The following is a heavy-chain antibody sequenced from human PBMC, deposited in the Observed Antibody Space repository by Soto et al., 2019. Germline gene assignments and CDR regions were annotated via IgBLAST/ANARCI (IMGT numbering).Heavy chain of an antibody. Sequence: GGSLRLSCAASGFTFSSYAMSWVRQAPGKGLEWVSAISGSGGSTYYADSVKGRFTISRDNSKNTLYLQMNSLRAEDTAVYYCAQPPYGSGSYVPYGMDVWGQGTTVTVYS. D-gene: IGHD3-10*01. V-gene: IGHV3-23*01. CDR1: GFTFSSYA. J-gene: IGHJ6*02. CDR3: AQPPYGSGSYVPYGMDV. CDR2: ISGSGGST.